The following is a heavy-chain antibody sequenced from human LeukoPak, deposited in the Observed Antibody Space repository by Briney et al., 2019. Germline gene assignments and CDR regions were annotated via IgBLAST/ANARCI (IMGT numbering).Heavy chain of an antibody. V-gene: IGHV3-30*18. CDR2: ISYDGSNK. J-gene: IGHJ4*02. CDR3: AKDYCSGGSCYYFDY. D-gene: IGHD2-15*01. CDR1: EFTFSNCA. Sequence: GGSLRLSCAASEFTFSNCAMSWVRQAPGKGLEWVAVISYDGSNKYYADSVKGRFTISRDNSKNTLYLQMNSLRAEDTAVYYCAKDYCSGGSCYYFDYWGQGTLVTVSS.